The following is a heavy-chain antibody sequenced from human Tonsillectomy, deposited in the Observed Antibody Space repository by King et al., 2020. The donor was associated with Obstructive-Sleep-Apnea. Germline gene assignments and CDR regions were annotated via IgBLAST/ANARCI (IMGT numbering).Heavy chain of an antibody. J-gene: IGHJ4*02. D-gene: IGHD3-3*01. CDR3: AKEGHIRAFLADY. CDR2: ISDSGGTT. Sequence: VQLVESGGGLVQPGGSLRLSCAASGFTFSSYAMSWVRQAPGKGLEWVSGISDSGGTTYYADSVKGRFTISRENSKKTLYLQMNSLRAEDTAVYYCAKEGHIRAFLADYWGQGTLVTVSS. V-gene: IGHV3-23*04. CDR1: GFTFSSYA.